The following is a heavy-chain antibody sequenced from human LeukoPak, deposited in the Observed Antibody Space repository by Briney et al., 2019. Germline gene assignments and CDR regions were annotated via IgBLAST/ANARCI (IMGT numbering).Heavy chain of an antibody. D-gene: IGHD3-10*01. CDR1: GYTFTSYG. CDR3: ARGWSYYGSGSYNDY. Sequence: ASVKVSCKASGYTFTSYGISWVRQAPGQGLEWMGRISAYNGNTNYAQKLQGRVTMTTDTSTSTAYMELRSLRSDDTAVYYCARGWSYYGSGSYNDYWGRGTLVTVSS. J-gene: IGHJ4*02. CDR2: ISAYNGNT. V-gene: IGHV1-18*01.